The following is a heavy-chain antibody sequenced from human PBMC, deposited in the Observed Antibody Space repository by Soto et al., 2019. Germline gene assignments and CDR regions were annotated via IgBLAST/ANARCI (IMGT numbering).Heavy chain of an antibody. V-gene: IGHV4-59*01. CDR2: IYYSGST. D-gene: IGHD5-18*01. J-gene: IGHJ3*02. Sequence: LTCTVSGRSISSYYWSWILQPPGKGLEWIGYIYYSGSTNYNPSLKSRVTISVDTSKNQFSLKLSSVTAADTAVYYCARGLGGYSYADAFDIWGQGTMVTVSS. CDR1: GRSISSYY. CDR3: ARGLGGYSYADAFDI.